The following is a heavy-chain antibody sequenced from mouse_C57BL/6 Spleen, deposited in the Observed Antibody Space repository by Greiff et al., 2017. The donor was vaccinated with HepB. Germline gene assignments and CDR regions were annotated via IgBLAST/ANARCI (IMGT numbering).Heavy chain of an antibody. J-gene: IGHJ4*01. V-gene: IGHV10-3*01. CDR2: IRSKSSNYAT. CDR3: VRDGTGVYYYAMDY. Sequence: EVKLMESGGGLVQPKGSLKLSCAASGFTFNTYAMHWVRQAPGKGLEWVARIRSKSSNYATYYADSVKDRSTISRDDSKSMLYLQMNNLKTEDTAMYYCVRDGTGVYYYAMDYWGQGTSVTVSS. D-gene: IGHD4-1*01. CDR1: GFTFNTYA.